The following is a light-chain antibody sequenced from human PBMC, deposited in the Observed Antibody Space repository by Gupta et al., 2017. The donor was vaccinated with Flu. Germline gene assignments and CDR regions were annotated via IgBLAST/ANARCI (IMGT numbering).Light chain of an antibody. CDR1: TSDIGDYNY. Sequence: HSALTQPRSVSGSPGQSVTISCTGTTSDIGDYNYVSWFQQHPGKAPRLMIYDVTERSSGVPARFSGSKSGNTASLTISGLQAEDEADYHCCSFAGSYTLVFGGGTKLTVL. CDR3: CSFAGSYTLV. V-gene: IGLV2-11*01. J-gene: IGLJ2*01. CDR2: DVT.